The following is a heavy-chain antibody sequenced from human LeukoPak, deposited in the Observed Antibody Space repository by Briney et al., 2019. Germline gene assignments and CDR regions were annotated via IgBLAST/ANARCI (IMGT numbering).Heavy chain of an antibody. CDR1: GFTFSSYA. D-gene: IGHD2-2*01. CDR2: ISGSGGSA. J-gene: IGHJ6*03. V-gene: IGHV3-23*01. CDR3: ASSQLLAAYYYYYMEV. Sequence: GGSLRLSCAASGFTFSSYAMSWVRQAPGKGLEWVSAISGSGGSAYYADSVKGRFTISRDNSKNTLYLQMNSLRAEDTAVYYCASSQLLAAYYYYYMEVWGKGTTVTVSS.